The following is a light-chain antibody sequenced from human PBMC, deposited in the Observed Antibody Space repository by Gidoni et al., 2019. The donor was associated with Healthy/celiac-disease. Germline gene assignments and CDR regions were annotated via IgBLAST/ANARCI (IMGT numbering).Light chain of an antibody. Sequence: EIVLTQSPGTPSLSPGERATLSCRASQSVSSSYLAWYQQKPGQAPRLLIYCASSRATGIPDRFSGSGSGTDFTLTISRLEPEDFAVYYCQQYGSSPPLTFGGXTKVEIK. J-gene: IGKJ4*01. CDR1: QSVSSSY. CDR3: QQYGSSPPLT. CDR2: CAS. V-gene: IGKV3-20*01.